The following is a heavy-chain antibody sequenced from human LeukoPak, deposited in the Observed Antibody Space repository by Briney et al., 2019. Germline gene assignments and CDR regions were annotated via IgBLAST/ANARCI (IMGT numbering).Heavy chain of an antibody. CDR2: IYYSGST. CDR3: ARSGSGSPPPL. D-gene: IGHD3-10*01. V-gene: IGHV4-39*07. CDR1: GGSISSSSYY. Sequence: SETLSLTCTVSGGSISSSSYYWGWIRQPPGKGLEWIGSIYYSGSTYYNPSLKSRVTISVDTSKNQFSLKLSSVTAADTAVYYCARSGSGSPPPLWGQGTLVTVSS. J-gene: IGHJ4*02.